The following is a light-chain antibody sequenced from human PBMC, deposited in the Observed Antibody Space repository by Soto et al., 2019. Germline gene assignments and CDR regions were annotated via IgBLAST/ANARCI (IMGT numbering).Light chain of an antibody. V-gene: IGKV3-15*01. CDR3: QQYNDLVT. CDR1: QSVSTN. CDR2: GAS. J-gene: IGKJ4*01. Sequence: VMTQSPVTLSVSPGERATLSCRASQSVSTNLAWYQHKPGQAPRFLIYGASTRATGIPARFSGSGSGTEFTLTISSLQSEDSAVYYCQQYNDLVTFGGGTKVEIE.